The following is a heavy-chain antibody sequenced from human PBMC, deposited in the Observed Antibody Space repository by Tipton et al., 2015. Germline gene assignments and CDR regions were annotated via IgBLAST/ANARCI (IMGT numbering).Heavy chain of an antibody. J-gene: IGHJ6*02. CDR2: LSGYNSKT. V-gene: IGHV1-18*01. Sequence: QSGAEVKKPGASVKVSCKTSGYPFTNYGIAWVRQAPGQGLEWMGWLSGYNSKTKYAQNVQGRVALTTDTSTSASYMELTNLIYDDPAFYYCARFVPLSIIAFYPSMDVCGQGTTVTVSS. CDR3: ARFVPLSIIAFYPSMDV. D-gene: IGHD2/OR15-2a*01. CDR1: GYPFTNYG.